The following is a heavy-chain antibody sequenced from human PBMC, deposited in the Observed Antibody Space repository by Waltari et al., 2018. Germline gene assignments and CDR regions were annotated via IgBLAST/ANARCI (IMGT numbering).Heavy chain of an antibody. J-gene: IGHJ5*02. Sequence: QLQLQESVPGLVKPSETLSLTCTVSGGSISSSSYYWGWIRQPPGKGLGWIGSIYYSGGTYYNPSLKSRVTISVDTSKNQFSLKLSSVTAADTAVYYCASHFWSGYSAGRGWFDPWGQGTLVTVSS. V-gene: IGHV4-39*07. CDR3: ASHFWSGYSAGRGWFDP. D-gene: IGHD3-3*02. CDR1: GGSISSSSYY. CDR2: IYYSGGT.